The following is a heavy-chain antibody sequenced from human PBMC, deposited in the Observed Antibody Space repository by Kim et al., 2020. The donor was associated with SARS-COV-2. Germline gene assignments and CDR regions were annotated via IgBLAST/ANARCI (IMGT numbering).Heavy chain of an antibody. CDR3: TRVPMVRGVMIHCDY. D-gene: IGHD3-10*01. Sequence: SGKGRFTISRDDSKSIAYLKMNSLKTEDTAVYYCTRVPMVRGVMIHCDYWGQGTRVTVSS. J-gene: IGHJ4*02. V-gene: IGHV3-49*02.